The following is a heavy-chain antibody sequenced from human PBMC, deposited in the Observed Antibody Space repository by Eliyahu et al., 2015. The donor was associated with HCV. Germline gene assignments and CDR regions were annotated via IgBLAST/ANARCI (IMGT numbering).Heavy chain of an antibody. V-gene: IGHV3-30*18. D-gene: IGHD2-2*01. CDR3: AKDPLDIVVVPAAMDY. Sequence: QVQLVESGGGVVQPGRSLRLSCAASGFTFSSYGMHWVRQAPGKGLEWVAVISYDGSNKYYADSVKGRFTISRDNSKNTLYLQMNSLRAEDTAVYYCAKDPLDIVVVPAAMDYWGQGTLVTVSS. CDR1: GFTFSSYG. J-gene: IGHJ4*02. CDR2: ISYDGSNK.